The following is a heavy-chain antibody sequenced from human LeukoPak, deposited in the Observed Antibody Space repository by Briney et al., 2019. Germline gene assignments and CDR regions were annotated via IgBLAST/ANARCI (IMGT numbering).Heavy chain of an antibody. V-gene: IGHV3-30*02. J-gene: IGHJ6*03. CDR3: AKAREYYMAV. CDR1: GFTFSSYG. CDR2: IRYDGSNK. Sequence: GGSLRLSCAASGFTFSSYGMHWVRQAPGKGLEWVAFIRYDGSNKYYTDSVKGRFTISGDNSKSTLYLQMNSLRAEDAAVYYCAKAREYYMAVWGKGPMVTVSS. D-gene: IGHD3-10*01.